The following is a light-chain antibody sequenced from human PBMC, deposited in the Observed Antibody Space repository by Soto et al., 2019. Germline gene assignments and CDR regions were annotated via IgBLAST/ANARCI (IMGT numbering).Light chain of an antibody. J-gene: IGLJ1*01. Sequence: QSALTQPRSVPGSPGQSVTISCTGTSSDVGGYNYVSWYQHHPGKAPKLMIYDVSKRPSGVPDRFSGSKSGNTASLTISGLQAEDEADYYCCSYAGSYTYVFGTGTKLTVL. V-gene: IGLV2-11*01. CDR2: DVS. CDR1: SSDVGGYNY. CDR3: CSYAGSYTYV.